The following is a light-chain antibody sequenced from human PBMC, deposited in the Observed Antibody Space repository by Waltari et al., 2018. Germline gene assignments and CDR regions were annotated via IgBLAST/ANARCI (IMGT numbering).Light chain of an antibody. J-gene: IGLJ2*01. CDR2: GNL. CDR1: NSNIGAGYD. Sequence: QSVLTQPPSVSGAPGQRVTIPCTGNNSNIGAGYDVHWYPQLPGTAPKLLVYGNLNRPSGVPDQFSGSKSGTSAALAITGLQAEDEADYYCQSYDSSLSGWGVFGGGTKLTVL. V-gene: IGLV1-40*01. CDR3: QSYDSSLSGWGV.